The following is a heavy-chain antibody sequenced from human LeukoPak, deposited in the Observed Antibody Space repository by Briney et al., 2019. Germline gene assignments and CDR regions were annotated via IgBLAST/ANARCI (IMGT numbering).Heavy chain of an antibody. CDR3: ASHGGL. D-gene: IGHD5-12*01. J-gene: IGHJ4*02. CDR1: GFSFSSYG. CDR2: IWYDGSNK. V-gene: IGHV3-33*01. Sequence: SGGSLRLSCAASGFSFSSYGMHWVRQAPGKGLEWVAVIWYDGSNKNYADSVKGRFTISRDNSKNMLYLQMNSLRVEDTAVYYCASHGGLWGQGTLVTVSS.